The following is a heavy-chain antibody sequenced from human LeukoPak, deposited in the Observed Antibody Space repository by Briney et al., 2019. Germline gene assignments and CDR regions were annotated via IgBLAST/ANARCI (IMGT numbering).Heavy chain of an antibody. D-gene: IGHD3-10*01. J-gene: IGHJ6*02. CDR2: IYYSGST. V-gene: IGHV4-59*01. CDR1: GGSFSGFY. CDR3: ARGITMVRGVIYYGMDV. Sequence: SETLSLTCAVYGGSFSGFYWTWIRQPPGKGLEWIGYIYYSGSTNYNPSLKSRVTISVDTSKNQFSLKLSSVTAADTAVYYCARGITMVRGVIYYGMDVWGQGTTVTVSS.